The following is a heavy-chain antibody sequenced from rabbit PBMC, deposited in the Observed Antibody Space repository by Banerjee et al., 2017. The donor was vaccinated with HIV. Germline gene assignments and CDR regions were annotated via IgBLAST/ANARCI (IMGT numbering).Heavy chain of an antibody. CDR1: GFSFSNNYW. D-gene: IGHD7-1*01. CDR2: IFTSSAGT. J-gene: IGHJ3*01. V-gene: IGHV1S45*01. Sequence: QEQLEESGGDLVKPEGSLTLTCTASGFSFSNNYWICWVRQAPGKGLEWIACIFTSSAGTSYASWAKGRFTISKTSSTTVTLQMTSLTAADTATYFCARSYAGYARLDLWGPGTLVTVS. CDR3: ARSYAGYARLDL.